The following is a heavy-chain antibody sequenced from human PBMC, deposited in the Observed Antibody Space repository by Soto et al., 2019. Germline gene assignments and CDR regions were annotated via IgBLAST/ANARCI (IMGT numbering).Heavy chain of an antibody. CDR3: AKGHSGHDYSNLLANYYYYGMDV. J-gene: IGHJ6*02. Sequence: GGSLRLSCAASGFTFSSYGMHWVRQAPGKGLEWVAVISYDGSNKYYADSVKGRFTISRDNSKNTLYLQMNSLRAEDTAVYYCAKGHSGHDYSNLLANYYYYGMDVWGQGPTVTVSS. V-gene: IGHV3-30*18. D-gene: IGHD4-4*01. CDR2: ISYDGSNK. CDR1: GFTFSSYG.